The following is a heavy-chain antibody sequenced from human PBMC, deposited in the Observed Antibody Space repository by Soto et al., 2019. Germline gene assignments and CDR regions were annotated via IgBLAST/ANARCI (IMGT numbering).Heavy chain of an antibody. Sequence: EVQLVESGGGLVKPGGSLRLSCAASGFTFSNAWMSWVRQAPGKGLEWVGRIKSKTDGATTDYAAPVKGRFTSSRDDSKNMLSLQMNSLKTEDTAVYYCTTDTRFCSGDSGNSFDSWGQGTLVTVSS. CDR3: TTDTRFCSGDSGNSFDS. CDR1: GFTFSNAW. CDR2: IKSKTDGATT. J-gene: IGHJ5*01. V-gene: IGHV3-15*01. D-gene: IGHD2-15*01.